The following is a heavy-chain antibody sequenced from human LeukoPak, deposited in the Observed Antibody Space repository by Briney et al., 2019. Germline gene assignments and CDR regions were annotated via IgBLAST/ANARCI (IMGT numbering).Heavy chain of an antibody. CDR1: GGSISSSIYY. CDR2: IYYSGST. D-gene: IGHD2/OR15-2a*01. V-gene: IGHV4-61*05. CDR3: ARVRGWLLSYYYMDV. Sequence: SETLSLTCIVSGGSISSSIYYWAWARQPPGKGLEWIGYIYYSGSTNYNPSLKSRVTISVDTSKDQFSLKLSSVTAADTAVYYCARVRGWLLSYYYMDVWGKGTTVTVSS. J-gene: IGHJ6*03.